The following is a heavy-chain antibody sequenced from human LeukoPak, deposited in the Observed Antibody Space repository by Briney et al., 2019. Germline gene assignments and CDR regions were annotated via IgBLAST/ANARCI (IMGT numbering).Heavy chain of an antibody. J-gene: IGHJ4*02. CDR2: ISSSSSYI. V-gene: IGHV3-21*01. CDR3: ATIYSSGWYRSDY. Sequence: PGGSLRLSCAASGFTFSNYAMNWVRQAPGKGLEWVSSISSSSSYIYYADSVKGRFTISRDNAKNSLYLQMNSLRAEDTAVYYCATIYSSGWYRSDYWGQGTLVTVSS. CDR1: GFTFSNYA. D-gene: IGHD6-19*01.